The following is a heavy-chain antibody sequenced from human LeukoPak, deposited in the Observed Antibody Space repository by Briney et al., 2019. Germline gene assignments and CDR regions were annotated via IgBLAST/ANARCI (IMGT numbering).Heavy chain of an antibody. CDR3: SRGDCSSNSCSFDY. D-gene: IGHD2-2*01. V-gene: IGHV4-4*07. CDR2: IYTSGSN. CDR1: GGSISSYY. Sequence: SETLSLTCTVSGGSISSYYWSWVRQPSGKGLEWIGRIYTSGSNNYNPSLKSRVTMSVDTWKNQFSLKLSSVTAADTAVYYCSRGDCSSNSCSFDYWGQGTLVTVSS. J-gene: IGHJ4*02.